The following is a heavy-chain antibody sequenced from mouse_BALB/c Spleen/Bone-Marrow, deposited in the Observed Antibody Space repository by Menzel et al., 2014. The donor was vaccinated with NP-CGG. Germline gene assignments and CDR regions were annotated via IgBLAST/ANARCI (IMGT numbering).Heavy chain of an antibody. CDR3: ASYYDYDGQGY. V-gene: IGHV1-87*01. J-gene: IGHJ2*01. CDR1: GYTFXSYW. Sequence: QVQLQQSGAELARPGASVKLSCKASGYTFXSYWMQWVKQRPGQGLEWIGAIYPGDGDTRYTQKFKGKATLTADKSSSTAYMQLSSLASEDSAVYYCASYYDYDGQGYWGQGTTLTVSS. CDR2: IYPGDGDT. D-gene: IGHD2-4*01.